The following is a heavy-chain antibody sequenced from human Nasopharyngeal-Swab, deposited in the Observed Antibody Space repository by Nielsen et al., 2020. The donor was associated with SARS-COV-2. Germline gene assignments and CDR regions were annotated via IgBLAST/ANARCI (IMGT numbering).Heavy chain of an antibody. V-gene: IGHV3-23*01. CDR3: AKRMDSTGDQGGAFDI. D-gene: IGHD3-22*01. CDR1: GFTFSSYA. J-gene: IGHJ3*02. Sequence: SCAASGFTFSSYAISWVRQAPGKGLEWVSTINDNGGGTYYTDSVKGRFTISRDNSKNTLYLQMNSLRAEDTAVYYCAKRMDSTGDQGGAFDIWGLGTMVTVSS. CDR2: INDNGGGT.